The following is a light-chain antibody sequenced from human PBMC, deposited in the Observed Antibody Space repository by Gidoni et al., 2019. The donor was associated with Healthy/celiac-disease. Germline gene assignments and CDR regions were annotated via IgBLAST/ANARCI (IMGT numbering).Light chain of an antibody. CDR3: QQYNSYAWT. CDR1: QSISSW. CDR2: KAS. J-gene: IGKJ1*01. V-gene: IGKV1-5*03. Sequence: DIQMTQSPSTLSASVGDRVTITCRASQSISSWLAWYQHKPGKAPKLLIYKASSLESGVQSRFSGSGSGTEFTLTISSLQPDDFANYYCQQYNSYAWTFGQGTKVEIK.